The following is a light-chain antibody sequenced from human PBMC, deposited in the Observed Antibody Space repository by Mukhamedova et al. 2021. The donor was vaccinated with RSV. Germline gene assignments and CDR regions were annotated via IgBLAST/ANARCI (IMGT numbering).Light chain of an antibody. Sequence: TINCKSSQSVLYSSKNKNYLAWYQQKPGQPPKLLIYWASTRESGVPDRFSGSGSGTDFTLTISSLQAEDVAVYYCQQYYSTPYTFG. CDR1: QSVLYSSKNKNY. V-gene: IGKV4-1*01. CDR3: QQYYSTPYT. CDR2: WAS. J-gene: IGKJ2*01.